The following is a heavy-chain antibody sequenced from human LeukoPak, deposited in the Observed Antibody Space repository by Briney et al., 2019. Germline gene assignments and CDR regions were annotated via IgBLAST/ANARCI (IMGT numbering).Heavy chain of an antibody. CDR3: ARDGLGYCTNGVCYFVDY. J-gene: IGHJ4*02. V-gene: IGHV1-18*01. CDR1: GYTFTSYG. Sequence: ASVKVSCTASGYTFTSYGISWVRQAPGQGLEWMGWISAYNGNTNYAQKLQGRVTMTTDTSTSTAYMELRSLRSDDTAVYYCARDGLGYCTNGVCYFVDYWGQGTLVTVSS. D-gene: IGHD2-8*01. CDR2: ISAYNGNT.